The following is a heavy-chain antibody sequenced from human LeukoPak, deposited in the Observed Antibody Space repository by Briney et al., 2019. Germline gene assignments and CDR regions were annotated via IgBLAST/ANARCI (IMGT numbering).Heavy chain of an antibody. CDR2: ISSSSSTI. J-gene: IGHJ4*02. D-gene: IGHD3-22*01. Sequence: GGSLRLSCAASRFTFSSYGMHWVRQAPGKGLEWVSYISSSSSTIYYADSVKGRFTISRDNAKNSLYLQMNTLRAEDTAVYYCARDRHKYNYDSGGYPPYWGQGTLVTVSS. CDR1: RFTFSSYG. CDR3: ARDRHKYNYDSGGYPPY. V-gene: IGHV3-48*01.